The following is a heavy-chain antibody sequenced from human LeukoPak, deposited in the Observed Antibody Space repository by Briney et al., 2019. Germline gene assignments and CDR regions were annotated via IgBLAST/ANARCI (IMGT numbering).Heavy chain of an antibody. CDR2: IYYSGST. D-gene: IGHD3-10*01. V-gene: IGHV4-39*01. J-gene: IGHJ4*02. CDR1: GGSISSSSYY. CDR3: ARRLRGSGSFLFDY. Sequence: PSETLSLTCTVSGGSISSSSYYWGWIRQPPGKGLEWIGSIYYSGSTYYNPSLKSRVTISVDTSKNQFSLKLSSVTAADTAVYYCARRLRGSGSFLFDYWGQGTLVTVSS.